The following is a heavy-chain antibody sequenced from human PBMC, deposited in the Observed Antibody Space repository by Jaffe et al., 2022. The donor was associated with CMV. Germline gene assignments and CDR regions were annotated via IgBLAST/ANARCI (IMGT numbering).Heavy chain of an antibody. CDR3: ARSPLPSGSYPGGFDY. V-gene: IGHV1-3*01. CDR2: INAGNGNT. CDR1: GYTFTSYA. J-gene: IGHJ4*02. D-gene: IGHD1-26*01. Sequence: QVQLVQSGAEVKKPGASVKVSCKASGYTFTSYAMHWVRQAPGQRLEWMGWINAGNGNTKYSQKFQGRVTITRDTSASTAYMELSSLRSEDTAVYYCARSPLPSGSYPGGFDYWGQGTLVTVSS.